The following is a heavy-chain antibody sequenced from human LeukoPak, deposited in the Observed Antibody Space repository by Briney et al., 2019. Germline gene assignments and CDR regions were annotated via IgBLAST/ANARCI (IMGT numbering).Heavy chain of an antibody. CDR3: ARDRGSSWYEAFDI. Sequence: SGGSLRLSCAASGFTFSSYSMNWVRQAPGKGLEWVSSISSSSSYIYYADSVKGRFTISRDNAKNSLYLQMNSLRAEDTAVYYCARDRGSSWYEAFDIWGQGTMVTVSS. D-gene: IGHD6-13*01. J-gene: IGHJ3*02. CDR1: GFTFSSYS. V-gene: IGHV3-21*01. CDR2: ISSSSSYI.